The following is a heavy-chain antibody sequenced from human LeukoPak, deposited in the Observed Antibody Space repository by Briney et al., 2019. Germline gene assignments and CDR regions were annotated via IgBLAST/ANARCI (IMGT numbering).Heavy chain of an antibody. J-gene: IGHJ4*02. D-gene: IGHD4-17*01. Sequence: PGGSLRLSCAASGFTFSSYGMYRVRQAPGKGLEWVAFIRYDGSNKYYADSVKGRFTISRDNFKNTLYLQMNSLRAEDTAVYYCAKEGRYGEYFDYWGQGTLVTVSS. CDR1: GFTFSSYG. CDR3: AKEGRYGEYFDY. CDR2: IRYDGSNK. V-gene: IGHV3-30*02.